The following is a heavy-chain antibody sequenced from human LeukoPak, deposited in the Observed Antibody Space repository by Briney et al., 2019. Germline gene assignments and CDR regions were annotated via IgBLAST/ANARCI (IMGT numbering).Heavy chain of an antibody. Sequence: GGSLRLSCAASGFTFSSYAMSWVRQAPGKGLEWVSGIIGIGGIKLYADSAKGRFTISRENSKSTLYLQMSSLRVEDTAVYYCAKDQISHLYNSIAPRFDPWGQGTPVTVSS. V-gene: IGHV3-23*01. CDR3: AKDQISHLYNSIAPRFDP. CDR2: IIGIGGIK. J-gene: IGHJ5*02. CDR1: GFTFSSYA. D-gene: IGHD6-13*01.